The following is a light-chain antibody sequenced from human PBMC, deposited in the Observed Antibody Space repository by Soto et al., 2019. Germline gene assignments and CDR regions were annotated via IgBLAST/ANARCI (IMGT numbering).Light chain of an antibody. CDR2: DAS. Sequence: DIQMTQSPSTLSASVGDRVTITCRASQSISNRLAWYQQKPGKAPKVLIYDASSLESGVPSRFSGSGSGTEFILTISSLQADDFASYCFQHYGGMWTFGQGTKVEMK. CDR1: QSISNR. J-gene: IGKJ1*01. CDR3: QHYGGMWT. V-gene: IGKV1-5*01.